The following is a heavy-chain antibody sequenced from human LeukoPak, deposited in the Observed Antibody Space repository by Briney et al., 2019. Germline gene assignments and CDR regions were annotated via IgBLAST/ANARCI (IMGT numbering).Heavy chain of an antibody. CDR2: IRYDGSNK. CDR3: ARVLEMATMGIWL. D-gene: IGHD5-24*01. CDR1: GFTFSSYG. J-gene: IGHJ4*02. Sequence: GGSLRLSCAASGFTFSSYGMHWVRQAPGKGLEWVAFIRYDGSNKYYADSVKGRFTISRDNSKNTLYLQMNSLRAEDTAVYYCARVLEMATMGIWLWGQGTLVTVSS. V-gene: IGHV3-30*02.